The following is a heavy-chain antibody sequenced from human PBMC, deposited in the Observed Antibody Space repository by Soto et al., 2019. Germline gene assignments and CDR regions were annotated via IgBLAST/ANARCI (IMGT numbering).Heavy chain of an antibody. V-gene: IGHV3-30*18. J-gene: IGHJ4*02. D-gene: IGHD2-15*01. CDR2: ISYDGSNK. CDR3: AKEVVTFWVFDY. Sequence: QVQLVESGGGVVQPGRSLRLSCAASGFTFSSYGMHWVRQAPGKGLEWVAVISYDGSNKYYADSVKGRFTISRDNSKNTLYLQMNSLRAEDTAEYYCAKEVVTFWVFDYWGQGTLVTVSS. CDR1: GFTFSSYG.